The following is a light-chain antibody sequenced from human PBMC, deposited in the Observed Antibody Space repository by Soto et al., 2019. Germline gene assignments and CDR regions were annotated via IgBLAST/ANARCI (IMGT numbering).Light chain of an antibody. V-gene: IGKV1-5*03. Sequence: DIQMTQSPSTLSASVGDRVTITCRASQSISSWLAWYQQKPGKAPKLLIYKASSLESGVQSRFSCSGSGTEFTLTISSLQPDDFATYYCQQYNSYSQTFGQGTKVEIK. CDR1: QSISSW. CDR3: QQYNSYSQT. J-gene: IGKJ1*01. CDR2: KAS.